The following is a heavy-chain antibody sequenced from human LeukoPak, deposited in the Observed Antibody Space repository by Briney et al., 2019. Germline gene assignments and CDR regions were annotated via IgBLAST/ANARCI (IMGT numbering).Heavy chain of an antibody. V-gene: IGHV3-74*01. CDR1: GFTCSSYW. CDR2: IKTDGRTT. D-gene: IGHD3-10*01. Sequence: GGSLRLSCAASGFTCSSYWMHWVRQAPGKGLVWVSYIKTDGRTTTYADSVKGRFTISRDNAKNTLYLQMNSLRAEDTAMYYCARGSYYAFDMWGQGTMVTVSS. J-gene: IGHJ3*02. CDR3: ARGSYYAFDM.